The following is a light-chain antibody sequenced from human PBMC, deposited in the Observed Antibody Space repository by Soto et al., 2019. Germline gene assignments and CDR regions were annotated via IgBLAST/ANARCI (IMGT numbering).Light chain of an antibody. CDR2: DAS. V-gene: IGKV1-5*01. Sequence: DIQMTQSPSTLSASVGDRLTITCRASQSISSWLAWYQQKPGKPPKLLIYDASTLQSGVASRFSGSGSGTEFTLIISGLQPDDSATYYCQQYTNTNNPWMFGQGTKVDIK. CDR1: QSISSW. CDR3: QQYTNTNNPWM. J-gene: IGKJ1*01.